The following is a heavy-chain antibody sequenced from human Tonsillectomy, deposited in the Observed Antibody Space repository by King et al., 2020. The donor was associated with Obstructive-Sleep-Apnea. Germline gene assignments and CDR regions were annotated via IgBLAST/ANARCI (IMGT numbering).Heavy chain of an antibody. D-gene: IGHD3-22*01. V-gene: IGHV4-59*01. Sequence: QLQLQESGPGLVKPSETLSLICTVSGGSISSYYWSWIRQPPGKGLEWVGCSYHSGSTNYNPSLKVRLNISVDTSKNHFSLNLSSVTSADTAVYYCARERSYGSSGYYRGSHYFDYWGQGILVTVSS. J-gene: IGHJ4*02. CDR1: GGSISSYY. CDR2: SYHSGST. CDR3: ARERSYGSSGYYRGSHYFDY.